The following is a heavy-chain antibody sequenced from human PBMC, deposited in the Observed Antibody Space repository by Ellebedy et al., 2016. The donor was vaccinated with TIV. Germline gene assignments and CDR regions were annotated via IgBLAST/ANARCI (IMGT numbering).Heavy chain of an antibody. CDR3: ARETHYDILIGSPTDY. CDR2: IGPSDSYT. V-gene: IGHV5-10-1*01. CDR1: GYSFTTYW. D-gene: IGHD3-9*01. Sequence: GESLKISCTGSGYSFTTYWISWVRQMPGKGLEWMGRIGPSDSYTHYSPSFQGHVTISVDKSISTAYLQWRSLKASDTAIYYCARETHYDILIGSPTDYWGQGTLVTVSS. J-gene: IGHJ4*02.